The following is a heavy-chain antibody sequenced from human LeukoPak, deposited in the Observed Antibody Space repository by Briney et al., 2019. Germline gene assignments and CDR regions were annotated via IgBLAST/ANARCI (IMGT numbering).Heavy chain of an antibody. V-gene: IGHV3-21*01. J-gene: IGHJ4*02. CDR3: ARWDDLFLIDF. Sequence: GESLRLSCAVSGFTFSSHRMSWVRQAPGKGLEWVSSISTSSSSKYYADSVKGRFTISRDNAKNSLDLQMNSLRAEDTAVYYCARWDDLFLIDFWGQGTLVTVSS. D-gene: IGHD3-9*01. CDR1: GFTFSSHR. CDR2: ISTSSSSK.